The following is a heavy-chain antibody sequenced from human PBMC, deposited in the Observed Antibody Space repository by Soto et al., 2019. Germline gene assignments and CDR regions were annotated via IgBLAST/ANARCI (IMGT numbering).Heavy chain of an antibody. D-gene: IGHD2-2*01. Sequence: QVHLIQSGAEVKKPGSSVKVSCKAAGGTFNTYTLIWVRQAPGHGLEWMGRIIPMLTVTNSAQKFQGRLTLTADKSTGTAFMELTILRSDDTAVYYCSIGSWSAETFDVWGQGTMVTVSS. CDR3: SIGSWSAETFDV. V-gene: IGHV1-69*02. J-gene: IGHJ3*01. CDR2: IIPMLTVT. CDR1: GGTFNTYT.